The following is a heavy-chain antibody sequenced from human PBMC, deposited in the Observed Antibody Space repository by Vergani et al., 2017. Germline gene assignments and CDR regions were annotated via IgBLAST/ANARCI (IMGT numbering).Heavy chain of an antibody. CDR3: VRDVRVSRT. V-gene: IGHV3-23*04. CDR1: GFTFIMHA. Sequence: GQLVESGGGLVKPGGSLRLSCAASGFTFIMHAMSWVRQAPGKGLEWVSTLSASDRRTHYADSVKGRFTISRDNSKNSLYLDMSSLRAEDTAVYYCVRDVRVSRTWGQGTLVAVSS. CDR2: LSASDRRT. J-gene: IGHJ3*01.